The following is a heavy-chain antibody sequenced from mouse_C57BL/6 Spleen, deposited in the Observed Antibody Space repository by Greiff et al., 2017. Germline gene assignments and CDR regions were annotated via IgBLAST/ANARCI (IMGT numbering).Heavy chain of an antibody. CDR1: GYTFPSYW. J-gene: IGHJ4*01. V-gene: IGHV1-64*01. CDR3: AREGGDYGPYAMDY. CDR2: IHPNSGST. D-gene: IGHD2-4*01. Sequence: QVQLQQPGAELVKPGASVKLSCKASGYTFPSYWMHWVKQRPGQGLEWIGMIHPNSGSTNYNEKFKSKATLTVDKSSSTAYMQLSSLTSEDSAVYYCAREGGDYGPYAMDYWGQGTSVTVSS.